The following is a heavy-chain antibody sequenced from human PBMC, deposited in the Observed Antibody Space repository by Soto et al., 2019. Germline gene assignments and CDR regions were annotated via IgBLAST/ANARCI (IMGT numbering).Heavy chain of an antibody. V-gene: IGHV4-4*09. CDR3: ARGGGSYTTGWYNDY. CDR2: LWNSGTT. D-gene: IGHD6-19*01. J-gene: IGHJ4*02. Sequence: QVQLQESGPGLVKPSETMSLTCTVSGVSISNSYCSWVRQPPGKKLEWIGHLWNSGTTDYNPSLRGRVTISVDTAKDQVSLRLSSVTATDTALYYCARGGGSYTTGWYNDYWGQGTLVTVSS. CDR1: GVSISNSY.